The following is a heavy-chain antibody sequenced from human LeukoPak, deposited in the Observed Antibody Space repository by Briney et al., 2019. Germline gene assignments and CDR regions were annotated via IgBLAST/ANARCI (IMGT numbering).Heavy chain of an antibody. J-gene: IGHJ4*02. CDR3: AVTINSSGWTYFDY. CDR1: GFTFSSYS. Sequence: GGSLRLSCAASGFTFSSYSMNWVRQAPGKGLEWVSSISSSSSYIYYADSVKGRFTISRDNAKNSLYLQMNSLRAEDTAVYYCAVTINSSGWTYFDYWGQGTLVTVSS. CDR2: ISSSSSYI. D-gene: IGHD6-19*01. V-gene: IGHV3-21*04.